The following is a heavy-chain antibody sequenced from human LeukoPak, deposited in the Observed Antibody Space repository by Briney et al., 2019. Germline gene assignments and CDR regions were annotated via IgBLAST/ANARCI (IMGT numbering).Heavy chain of an antibody. D-gene: IGHD2-2*01. CDR1: GGSISSYY. V-gene: IGHV4-59*01. CDR3: ARGNGWVCSSTCCYNWFDP. Sequence: KPSETLSLTCTVSGGSISSYYWSWIRQPPGKGLEWIGYIYYSGSTNYNPSLKSRVTISVDTSKNQFSLKLSYVTAADTAVYYCARGNGWVCSSTCCYNWFDPWGQGTLVTVSS. J-gene: IGHJ5*02. CDR2: IYYSGST.